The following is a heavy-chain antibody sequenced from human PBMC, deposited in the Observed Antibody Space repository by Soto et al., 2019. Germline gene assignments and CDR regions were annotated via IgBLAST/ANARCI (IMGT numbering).Heavy chain of an antibody. D-gene: IGHD4-4*01. CDR2: MNPNSGNT. V-gene: IGHV1-8*02. CDR3: ARVRDVTVTTSLWHFDL. Sequence: ASVKVSCKASGYTFTNSDINWVRQATGQGLEWMGWMNPNSGNTGYAHKFQGRVTMTRNTSIGTAYMELSSLTSEDTAVYYCARVRDVTVTTSLWHFDLWGRGTLVTVSS. J-gene: IGHJ2*01. CDR1: GYTFTNSD.